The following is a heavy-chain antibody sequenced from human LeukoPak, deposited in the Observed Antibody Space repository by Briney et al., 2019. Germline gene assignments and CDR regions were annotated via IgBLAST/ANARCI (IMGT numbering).Heavy chain of an antibody. Sequence: PGGSLRLSCAASGFTFSNAWMSWVRQAPGKGLEWVGRIKSKTDGETTDYAAPVKGRFTISRDDSKNTLYLQMNSLKTEDTAVYYCTTAAANYYDSSGSLWYFDYWGQGTLVTVSS. CDR1: GFTFSNAW. CDR2: IKSKTDGETT. J-gene: IGHJ4*02. CDR3: TTAAANYYDSSGSLWYFDY. V-gene: IGHV3-15*01. D-gene: IGHD3-22*01.